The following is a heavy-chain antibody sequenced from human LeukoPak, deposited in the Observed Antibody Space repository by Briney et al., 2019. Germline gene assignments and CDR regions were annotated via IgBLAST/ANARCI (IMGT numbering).Heavy chain of an antibody. J-gene: IGHJ4*02. CDR2: ISYDGSDK. CDR1: GFTFSTYP. V-gene: IGHV3-30*04. CDR3: KEVDY. Sequence: GRSLRLSCAASGFTFSTYPMRWVRQAPGKGLEWVAGISYDGSDKYYAASVKGRFTISRDNSKNTLYLQMNSLRAEDTAIYYCKEVDYWGQGTLVTVSS.